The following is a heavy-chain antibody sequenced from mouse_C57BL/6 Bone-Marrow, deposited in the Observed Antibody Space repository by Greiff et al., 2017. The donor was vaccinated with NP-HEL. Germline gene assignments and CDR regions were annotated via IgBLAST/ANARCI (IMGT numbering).Heavy chain of an antibody. V-gene: IGHV1-64*01. CDR1: GYTFTSYW. CDR2: IHPNSGST. Sequence: VQLQQPGAELVKPGASVKLSCKASGYTFTSYWMHWVKQRPGQGLEWIGMIHPNSGSTNYNEKFKSKATLTVDKSSSTAYMQLCSLTSEDSAVYYCAFFYEGYFDVWGTGTTVTVSS. CDR3: AFFYEGYFDV. J-gene: IGHJ1*03. D-gene: IGHD2-4*01.